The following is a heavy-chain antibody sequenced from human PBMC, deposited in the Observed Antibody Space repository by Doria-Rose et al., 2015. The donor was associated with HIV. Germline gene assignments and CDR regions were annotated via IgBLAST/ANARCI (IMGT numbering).Heavy chain of an antibody. CDR3: ARSFTMVQGVTNWFDP. J-gene: IGHJ5*02. Sequence: LLQPSETLSLNCAVYGGSFSNYYWTWIRQPPGKGLEWIGEINHSGSTNYNPSLKSRVTISVATSKNQFSLKLSSVTAADMAVYYCARSFTMVQGVTNWFDPWGQGTLVTVSS. CDR1: GGSFSNYY. V-gene: IGHV4-34*01. CDR2: INHSGST. D-gene: IGHD3-10*01.